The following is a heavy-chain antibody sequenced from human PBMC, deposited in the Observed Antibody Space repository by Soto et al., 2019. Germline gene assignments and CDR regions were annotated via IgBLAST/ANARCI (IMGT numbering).Heavy chain of an antibody. Sequence: SETLSLTCTVSGDFISSYSWSWIRQPPGKGLEWIGYIYYSGSTNYNPSLKSRVTISVDTSKSQLSLKLSSVTAADTAVYYCARRYGYYFDYWGQGTLVTV. CDR3: ARRYGYYFDY. CDR1: GDFISSYS. D-gene: IGHD4-17*01. V-gene: IGHV4-59*08. J-gene: IGHJ4*02. CDR2: IYYSGST.